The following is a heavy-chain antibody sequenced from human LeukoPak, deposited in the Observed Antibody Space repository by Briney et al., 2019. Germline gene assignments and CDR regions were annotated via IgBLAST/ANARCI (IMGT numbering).Heavy chain of an antibody. V-gene: IGHV1-69*13. J-gene: IGHJ4*02. CDR1: GGTFSSYA. CDR3: ARDSAGCSSTSCYPRYYFDY. Sequence: ASVKVSCEASGGTFSSYAISWVRQAPGQGLEWMGGIIPIFGTANYAQKFQGRVTITADESTSTAYMELSSLRSEDTAVYYCARDSAGCSSTSCYPRYYFDYWGQGTLVTVSP. D-gene: IGHD2-2*01. CDR2: IIPIFGTA.